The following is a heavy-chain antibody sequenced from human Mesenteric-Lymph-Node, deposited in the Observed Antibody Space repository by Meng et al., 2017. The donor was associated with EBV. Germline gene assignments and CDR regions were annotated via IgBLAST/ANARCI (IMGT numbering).Heavy chain of an antibody. V-gene: IGHV4-61*01. Sequence: VHHVESGPCRFMPWETGSSTYAVSGGSVNSVNYYWSWCRQPPRRGLVWIGEINYSGSTNYTPALKIRVTISVYTSKSLCSLKLSSVTAADKAVYVCSRYFLTHAGIDYWGQGTLVTVSS. J-gene: IGHJ4*02. CDR1: GGSVNSVNYY. D-gene: IGHD1-14*01. CDR3: SRYFLTHAGIDY. CDR2: INYSGST.